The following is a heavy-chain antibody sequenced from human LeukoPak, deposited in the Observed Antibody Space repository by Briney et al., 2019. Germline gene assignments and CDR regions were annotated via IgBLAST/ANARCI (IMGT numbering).Heavy chain of an antibody. CDR3: ARGSPYSSSFCFDY. V-gene: IGHV4-59*01. Sequence: PSETLSLTCTVSGGSISSYYWSWIRQPPGKGLEWIGYIYYSGSTNYNPSLKSRVTISVDTSKNQFSLKLSSVTAGDTAVYYCARGSPYSSSFCFDYWGQGTLVTVSS. D-gene: IGHD6-6*01. CDR2: IYYSGST. CDR1: GGSISSYY. J-gene: IGHJ4*02.